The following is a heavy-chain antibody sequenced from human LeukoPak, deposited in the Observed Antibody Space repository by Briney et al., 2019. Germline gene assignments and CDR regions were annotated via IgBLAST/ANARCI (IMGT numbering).Heavy chain of an antibody. V-gene: IGHV3-23*01. D-gene: IGHD2-15*01. Sequence: GGSLRLSCAASGFTFSSYAMSWVRQAPGKGLEWVSAISGSGGSTYYADSVKGRFTISRDNSKNTLYLQMNSLRAEDTAVYYCAKVSPGYCSGGSWPYYFDYWGQGSLVTVSS. CDR3: AKVSPGYCSGGSWPYYFDY. J-gene: IGHJ4*02. CDR2: ISGSGGST. CDR1: GFTFSSYA.